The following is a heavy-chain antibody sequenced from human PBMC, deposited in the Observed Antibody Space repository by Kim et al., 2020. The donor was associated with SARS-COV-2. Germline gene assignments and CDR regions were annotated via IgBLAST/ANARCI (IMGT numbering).Heavy chain of an antibody. D-gene: IGHD1-7*01. J-gene: IGHJ4*02. Sequence: GSTGFAESVKGRFTISREKAKNSLYLQTNSLRAEDTALYHCARGLELPSGWGQGTLVTVSS. CDR3: ARGLELPSG. V-gene: IGHV3-20*01. CDR2: GST.